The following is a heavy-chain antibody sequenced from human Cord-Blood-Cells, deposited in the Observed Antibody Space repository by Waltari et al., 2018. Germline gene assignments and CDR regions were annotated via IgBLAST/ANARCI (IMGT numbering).Heavy chain of an antibody. J-gene: IGHJ4*02. V-gene: IGHV4-38-2*01. D-gene: IGHD7-27*01. CDR2: IYHSGST. CDR3: ARATGDFDY. CDR1: GYSTSSGYY. Sequence: QVHLQASGPGLVKPSETPSPTSAVSGYSTSSGYYWGWIRQPPGKGLEWIGSIYHSGSTYYNPSLKSRVTISVDTSKNQFSLKLSSVTAADTAVYYCARATGDFDYWGQGTLVTVSS.